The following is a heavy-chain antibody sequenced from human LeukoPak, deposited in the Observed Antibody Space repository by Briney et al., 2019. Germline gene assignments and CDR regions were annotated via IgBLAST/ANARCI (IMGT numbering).Heavy chain of an antibody. J-gene: IGHJ6*02. V-gene: IGHV4-59*08. Sequence: SETLSLTCTVSGGSITTYYWSWVRQTPGRGLEWIGYVHYTRSTNYNPSLKSRVSISIDTSKRQFSLKLNSVTAADTALYYCARRSATRDYYGMDVWGQGTTVTV. CDR3: ARRSATRDYYGMDV. D-gene: IGHD5-24*01. CDR2: VHYTRST. CDR1: GGSITTYY.